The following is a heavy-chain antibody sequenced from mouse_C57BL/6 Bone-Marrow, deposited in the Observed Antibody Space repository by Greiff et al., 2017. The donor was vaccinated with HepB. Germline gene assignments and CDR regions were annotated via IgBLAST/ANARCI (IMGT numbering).Heavy chain of an antibody. Sequence: QVQLQQPGTELVKPGASVKLSCKASGYTFTSYWMHWVKQRPGQGLEWIGNINPSNGGTNYNEKFKSKATLTVDKSSSTAYMQLSSLTSEDSAVYYCAREEIYYGNYVKVAYWGQGTLVTVSA. CDR1: GYTFTSYW. J-gene: IGHJ3*01. V-gene: IGHV1-53*01. CDR2: INPSNGGT. D-gene: IGHD2-1*01. CDR3: AREEIYYGNYVKVAY.